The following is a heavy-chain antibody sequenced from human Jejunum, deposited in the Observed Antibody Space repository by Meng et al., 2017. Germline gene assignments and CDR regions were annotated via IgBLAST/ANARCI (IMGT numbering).Heavy chain of an antibody. Sequence: QVQLVESGGGGVQPGGSLRLSCATSGYTFTSHGLHWVRQAPGKGLEWVAVIWYDDSKKYYADSVKGRFTISRDDSKNTLYLQMNSLRAEDTAVYYCARCYGDIFSGDAWGRGTLVTVSS. CDR2: IWYDDSKK. V-gene: IGHV3-33*01. CDR1: GYTFTSHG. J-gene: IGHJ5*02. D-gene: IGHD3-10*01. CDR3: ARCYGDIFSGDA.